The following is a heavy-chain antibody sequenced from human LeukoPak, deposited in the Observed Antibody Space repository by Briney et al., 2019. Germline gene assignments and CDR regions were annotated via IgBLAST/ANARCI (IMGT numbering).Heavy chain of an antibody. CDR2: IIIKVGST. V-gene: IGHV3-64D*06. CDR1: GTAFRTYA. Sequence: PVGSLRLSCSASGTAFRTYAMHWVRQPPGKGLYYVSAIIIKVGSTYYADSLRGRFTISTDNSKNTLYLEMSSPRHDDTSLYYYLRTYHENPLGWFDRCREGTMVSVCS. CDR3: LRTYHENPLGWFDR. J-gene: IGHJ5*02. D-gene: IGHD1-14*01.